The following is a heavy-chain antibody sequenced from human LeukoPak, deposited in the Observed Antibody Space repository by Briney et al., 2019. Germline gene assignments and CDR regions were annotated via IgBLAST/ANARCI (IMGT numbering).Heavy chain of an antibody. J-gene: IGHJ6*02. CDR3: ASKSGPYYYGMDV. Sequence: GGSLRLSCAASGFTFSSYSMNWVRQAPGKGLEWVAVISYDGSNKYYADSVKGRFTISRDNSKNTLYLQMNSLRAEDTAVYYCASKSGPYYYGMDVWGQGTTVTVSS. D-gene: IGHD3-3*01. CDR1: GFTFSSYS. CDR2: ISYDGSNK. V-gene: IGHV3-30*03.